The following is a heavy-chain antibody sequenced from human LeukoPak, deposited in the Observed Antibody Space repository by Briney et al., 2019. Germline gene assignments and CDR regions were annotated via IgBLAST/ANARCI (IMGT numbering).Heavy chain of an antibody. J-gene: IGHJ5*02. Sequence: GASVKVSCKASGYTFTSYDFNWVRQATGQRPEWMGWMSPNSGDTGYAQKFQDRVTMTRNTSISTAYMELRSLRSDDTAVYYCARDPGSFLSSSGWLNWFDPWGQGTLVTVSS. V-gene: IGHV1-8*01. CDR1: GYTFTSYD. CDR2: MSPNSGDT. CDR3: ARDPGSFLSSSGWLNWFDP. D-gene: IGHD6-19*01.